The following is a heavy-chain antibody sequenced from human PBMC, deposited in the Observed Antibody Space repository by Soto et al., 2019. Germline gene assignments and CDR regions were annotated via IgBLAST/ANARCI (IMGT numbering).Heavy chain of an antibody. Sequence: LCPTSAILGATASRNSDAWNLFRRSPSRGLEWLGRTYYRSKWYNDYAVSVKSRIIISPDTSKNQFSLHLNSVTPEDTAAYYCARDNGGSYSAPWGQGTLVTVSS. CDR3: ARDNGGSYSAP. V-gene: IGHV6-1*01. J-gene: IGHJ5*02. D-gene: IGHD1-26*01. CDR1: GATASRNSDA. CDR2: TYYRSKWYN.